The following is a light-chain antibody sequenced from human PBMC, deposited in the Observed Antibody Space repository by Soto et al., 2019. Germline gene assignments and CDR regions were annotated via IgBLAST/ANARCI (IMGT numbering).Light chain of an antibody. V-gene: IGLV1-47*01. J-gene: IGLJ1*01. CDR3: AAWDDSLSGSYV. CDR1: SSNFGNNY. CDR2: RNN. Sequence: QSVLTPAPSASWSPGEGGSITYSGSSSNFGNNYVYWYQQLPGTAPKLLIYRNNQRPSGVPDRFSGSKSGTSASLAISGLRSEDEADYYCAAWDDSLSGSYVFGTGTKVTVL.